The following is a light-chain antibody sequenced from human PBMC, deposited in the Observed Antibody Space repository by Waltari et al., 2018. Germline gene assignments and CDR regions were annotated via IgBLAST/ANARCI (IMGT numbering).Light chain of an antibody. CDR3: ASHGNNKV. CDR2: GVD. Sequence: QSALTQPASVSGSPGQPITLSCTGTSSDVGLSPFVSWYQHHPGKAPKLIISGVDKRPSGVPDRFSGSKSGSTAYLTVSGLQAEDEADYYCASHGNNKVFGGGTKLTVL. CDR1: SSDVGLSPF. V-gene: IGLV2-8*01. J-gene: IGLJ3*02.